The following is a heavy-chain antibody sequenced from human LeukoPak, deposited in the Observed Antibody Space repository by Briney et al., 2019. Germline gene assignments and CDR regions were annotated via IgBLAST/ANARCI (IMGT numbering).Heavy chain of an antibody. CDR1: GFTFNIYA. V-gene: IGHV3-33*06. D-gene: IGHD5-12*01. Sequence: GGPLRLSCAASGFTFNIYAIHWVRQAPGKGLEWVAVIWQYGTNKYYADSVKGRFTISRDNSKNTLYLQMNSLRAEDTAVYYCAKDRQRVDIVATILDYWGQGTLVTVSS. CDR2: IWQYGTNK. J-gene: IGHJ4*02. CDR3: AKDRQRVDIVATILDY.